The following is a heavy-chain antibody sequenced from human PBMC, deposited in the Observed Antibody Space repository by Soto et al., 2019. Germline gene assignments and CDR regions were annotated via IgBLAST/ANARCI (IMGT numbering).Heavy chain of an antibody. V-gene: IGHV4-4*02. CDR3: ARSPPSAYYGGSWSFEY. CDR2: AYHSGST. D-gene: IGHD3-10*01. J-gene: IGHJ4*02. CDR1: GGFTSTNNW. Sequence: QLQLQESGPGLVRPSGTLSLTCAVPGGFTSTNNWWSWVRQPPGKGLEWIGDAYHSGSTEYNPSLKSRVSISVDKSKNQPYLQLTSATAADTAVYSCARSPPSAYYGGSWSFEYWGQGTMVTVSS.